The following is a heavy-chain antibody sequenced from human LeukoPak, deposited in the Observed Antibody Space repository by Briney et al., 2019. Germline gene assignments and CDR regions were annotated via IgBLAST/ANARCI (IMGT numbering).Heavy chain of an antibody. D-gene: IGHD3-10*01. CDR2: INPNSSGT. CDR3: ARDRGLARYYYYYYGMDV. J-gene: IGHJ6*02. CDR1: GYTFTGYY. Sequence: ASVKVSCKASGYTFTGYYMHWVRQAPGQGLEWMGRINPNSSGTNYAQKFQGRVTMTRDTSISTAYMELSRLRSDDAAVYYCARDRGLARYYYYYYGMDVWGQGTTVTVSS. V-gene: IGHV1-2*06.